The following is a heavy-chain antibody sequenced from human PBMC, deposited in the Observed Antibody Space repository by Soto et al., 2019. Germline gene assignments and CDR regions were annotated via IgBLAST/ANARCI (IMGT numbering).Heavy chain of an antibody. CDR1: GFTFSSYA. CDR2: ISGSGGST. CDR3: TKVISGRRHPLEGKVSYYYYGMDV. V-gene: IGHV3-23*01. J-gene: IGHJ6*02. D-gene: IGHD3-3*01. Sequence: QPGGSLRLSXAASGFTFSSYAMSWVRQAPGKGLEWVSAISGSGGSTYYADSVKGRFTISRDNSKNTLYLLMDSLRAEDTAVYYCTKVISGRRHPLEGKVSYYYYGMDVWGQGTTVTVSS.